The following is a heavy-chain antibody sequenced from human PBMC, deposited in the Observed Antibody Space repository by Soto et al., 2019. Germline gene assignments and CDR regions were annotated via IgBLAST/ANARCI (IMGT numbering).Heavy chain of an antibody. J-gene: IGHJ4*02. V-gene: IGHV4-59*01. CDR1: GGSISSFY. CDR3: ATSGGGWYLY. Sequence: SETLSLTCTVSGGSISSFYWSWIRQPPGKGLEWIGYIYYSGSTNYNPSLKSRVTISVDTSKNQFSLKLSSVTAADTAVYYCATSGGGWYLYWGQGTLVTSPQ. CDR2: IYYSGST. D-gene: IGHD6-19*01.